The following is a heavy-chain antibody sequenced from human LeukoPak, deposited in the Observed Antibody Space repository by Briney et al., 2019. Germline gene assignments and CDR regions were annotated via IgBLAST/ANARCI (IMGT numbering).Heavy chain of an antibody. CDR2: IIPIFGTA. V-gene: IGHV1-69*13. CDR1: GGTFSSYA. J-gene: IGHJ4*02. D-gene: IGHD2-21*02. CDR3: ARDRLGETETYFDY. Sequence: GASVKVSCKASGGTFSSYAISWVRQAPGQGLEWMGGIIPIFGTANYAQKFQSRVTITADESTSTAYMELSSLRSEDTAVYYCARDRLGETETYFDYWGQGTLVTVSS.